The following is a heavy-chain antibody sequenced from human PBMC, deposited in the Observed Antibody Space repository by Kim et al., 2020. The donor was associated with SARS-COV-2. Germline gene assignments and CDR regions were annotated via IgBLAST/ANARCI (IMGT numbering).Heavy chain of an antibody. CDR2: ISGSGGTT. Sequence: GGSLRLSCAATGFTFSDYAMTWVRQAPGKGLEWVSGISGSGGTTFYADSVKGRFTISRDNPKNTLFLQMNSLRAGDTAVYYFAKGAAPGYCYSDPWGRGT. CDR3: AKGAAPGYCYSDP. D-gene: IGHD6-25*01. J-gene: IGHJ2*01. V-gene: IGHV3-23*01. CDR1: GFTFSDYA.